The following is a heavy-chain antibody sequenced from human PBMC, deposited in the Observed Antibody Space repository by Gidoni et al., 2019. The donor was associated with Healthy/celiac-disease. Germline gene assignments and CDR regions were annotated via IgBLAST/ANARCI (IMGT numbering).Heavy chain of an antibody. D-gene: IGHD1-1*01. Sequence: EVQLVESGGGWVKPGGSLRLSCAASGFTFRNAWMSWVRQDPGKGLEWVGRIKSKTDGGTTDYAAPVKGRFTISRDDSKNTLYLQMNSLKTEDTAVYYCTTDPYPQLGSGGYYFDYWGQGTLVTVSS. CDR1: GFTFRNAW. CDR2: IKSKTDGGTT. CDR3: TTDPYPQLGSGGYYFDY. V-gene: IGHV3-15*01. J-gene: IGHJ4*02.